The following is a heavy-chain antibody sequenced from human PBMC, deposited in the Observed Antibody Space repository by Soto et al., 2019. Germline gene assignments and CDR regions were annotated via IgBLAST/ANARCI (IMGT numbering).Heavy chain of an antibody. CDR2: ISSTSTYT. CDR1: GFTFRSYA. J-gene: IGHJ4*02. CDR3: ARDLALAGNY. Sequence: GGSLRLSCAASGFTFRSYAMNWVRQTQEKGLEWVSSISSTSTYTHYADSVKGRFTISRDNANNSLSLQMNSLRAEDTAIYYCARDLALAGNYWGQGALVTVSS. D-gene: IGHD6-19*01. V-gene: IGHV3-21*01.